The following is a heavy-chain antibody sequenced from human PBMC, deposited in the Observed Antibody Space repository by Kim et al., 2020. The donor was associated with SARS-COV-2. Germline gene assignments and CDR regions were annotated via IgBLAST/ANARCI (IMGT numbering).Heavy chain of an antibody. Sequence: GGSLRLSCAASGFTFSSYGMHWVRQAPGKGLEWVAVISYDGSNQYYADSVKGRFTISRDNSKNTLYLQMNSLRAEDTAVYYCARPPKLVSLYGLTGQYYFDYWGQGTLVTVSS. V-gene: IGHV3-33*05. CDR2: ISYDGSNQ. J-gene: IGHJ4*02. CDR1: GFTFSSYG. CDR3: ARPPKLVSLYGLTGQYYFDY. D-gene: IGHD6-13*01.